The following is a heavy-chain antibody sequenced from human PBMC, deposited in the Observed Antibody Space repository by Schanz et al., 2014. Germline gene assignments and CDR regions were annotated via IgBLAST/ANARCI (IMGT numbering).Heavy chain of an antibody. V-gene: IGHV3-23*04. CDR3: AKVAPAATYLDS. Sequence: EVQLVESGGGLVRPGGSLRLSCTTSGLIFSTYTLNWVRQAPGKGLEWISYISFSGNTIYYADSVKGRFTISRDNSKNTLYLQVNSLRAEDTAVYYCAKVAPAATYLDSWGLGTLVTVSS. CDR1: GLIFSTYT. D-gene: IGHD2-2*01. CDR2: ISFSGNTI. J-gene: IGHJ4*02.